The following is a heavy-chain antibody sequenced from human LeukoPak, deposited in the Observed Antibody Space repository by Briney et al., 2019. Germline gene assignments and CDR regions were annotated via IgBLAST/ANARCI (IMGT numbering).Heavy chain of an antibody. V-gene: IGHV3-33*01. D-gene: IGHD6-19*01. J-gene: IGHJ4*02. Sequence: GRSLRLSCEASGFTFSSYGMHWVRQAPGKGLEWVAVIWYDGSNKYYADSVKGRFTISRDNSKNTLYLQMNSLRAEDTAVYYCAREEQWLVSDYYFDYWGQGTLVTVSS. CDR1: GFTFSSYG. CDR2: IWYDGSNK. CDR3: AREEQWLVSDYYFDY.